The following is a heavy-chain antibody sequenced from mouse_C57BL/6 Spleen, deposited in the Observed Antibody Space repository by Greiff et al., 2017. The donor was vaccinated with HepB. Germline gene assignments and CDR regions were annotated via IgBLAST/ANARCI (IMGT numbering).Heavy chain of an antibody. CDR1: GYAFSSYW. V-gene: IGHV1-80*01. CDR3: ARWGSYYGSSY. D-gene: IGHD1-1*01. J-gene: IGHJ2*01. CDR2: IYPGDGDT. Sequence: VQLQQSGAELVKPGASVKISCKASGYAFSSYWMNWVKQRPGKGLEWIGQIYPGDGDTNYNGKFKGKATLTADKSSSTAYMQLSSLTSEDSAVYCCARWGSYYGSSYWGQGTTLTVSS.